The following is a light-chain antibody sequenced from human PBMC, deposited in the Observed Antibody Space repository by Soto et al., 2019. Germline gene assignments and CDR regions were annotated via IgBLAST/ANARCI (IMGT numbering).Light chain of an antibody. J-gene: IGKJ1*01. CDR1: QSVSSY. CDR2: DAS. Sequence: EIVLTQSPATLSLSPGERATLSCRASQSVSSYLAWYQQKPGQAPRLLIYDASNRATGIPARFSGSGSGTASTLTISSLEPEDFAVYYCQQRSNWPRTFGQGTKVDIK. CDR3: QQRSNWPRT. V-gene: IGKV3-11*01.